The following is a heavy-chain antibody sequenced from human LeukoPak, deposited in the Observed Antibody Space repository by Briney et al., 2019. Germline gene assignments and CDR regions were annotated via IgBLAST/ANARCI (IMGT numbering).Heavy chain of an antibody. CDR2: ISTSGNTI. V-gene: IGHV3-48*03. J-gene: IGHJ6*02. CDR1: GFTFSSYE. CDR3: VRVRHSGSFYGMDV. D-gene: IGHD3-10*01. Sequence: GGSLRLSCAASGFTFSSYEMNWVRQAPGKGLEWVSYISTSGNTIYFADSVKGRCTISRDNAKNSLYLQMNSLRAGDTAVYYCVRVRHSGSFYGMDVWGQGTTVTVSS.